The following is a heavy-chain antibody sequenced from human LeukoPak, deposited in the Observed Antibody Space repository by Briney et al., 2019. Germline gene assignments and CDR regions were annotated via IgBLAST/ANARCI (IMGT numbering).Heavy chain of an antibody. CDR3: ARPGKRGVGATKSLDY. CDR2: IYYSGST. V-gene: IGHV4-39*07. CDR1: GGSISSSSYY. Sequence: SETLSLTCTVSGGSISSSSYYWGWIRQPPGKGLEWIGSIYYSGSTYYNPSLKSRVTISVDTSKNQFSLKLSSVTAADTAVYYCARPGKRGVGATKSLDYWGQGTLVTVSS. J-gene: IGHJ4*02. D-gene: IGHD1-26*01.